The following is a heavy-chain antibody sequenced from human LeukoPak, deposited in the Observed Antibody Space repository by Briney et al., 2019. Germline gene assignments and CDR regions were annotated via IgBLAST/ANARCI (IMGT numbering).Heavy chain of an antibody. CDR2: IYYSGST. D-gene: IGHD6-19*01. Sequence: NPSETLSLTCSVSGGSISSSSYYWGWIRQPPGKGLEWIGSIYYSGSTNYNPSLKSRVTISVDTSKNQFSLKLRSVTAADTAVYYCSRHMGSSSGWPLDYWGQGTLVTVSP. CDR1: GGSISSSSYY. CDR3: SRHMGSSSGWPLDY. J-gene: IGHJ4*02. V-gene: IGHV4-39*01.